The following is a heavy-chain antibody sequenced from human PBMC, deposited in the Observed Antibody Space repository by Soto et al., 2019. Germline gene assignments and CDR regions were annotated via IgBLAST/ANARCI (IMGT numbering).Heavy chain of an antibody. D-gene: IGHD3-16*01. Sequence: EVPLVESGGGLVQPGRSLRLSCAASGFTFDDYAMHWVRQAPGKGLEWVSGISWNSGNIDYADSVKGRFTISRDNAKNPLYLQMNSLRTEDTALYYCANARGAYWGLYDYWGQGSLVTVSS. CDR3: ANARGAYWGLYDY. CDR1: GFTFDDYA. CDR2: ISWNSGNI. J-gene: IGHJ4*02. V-gene: IGHV3-9*01.